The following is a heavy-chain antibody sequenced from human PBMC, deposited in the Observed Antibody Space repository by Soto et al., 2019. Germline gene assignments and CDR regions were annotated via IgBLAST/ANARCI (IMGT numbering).Heavy chain of an antibody. J-gene: IGHJ4*02. CDR3: ASSLLTPFDY. D-gene: IGHD7-27*01. V-gene: IGHV3-74*01. CDR2: INSDGSST. Sequence: GGSLRLSCAASGFSFSSYWMHWVRQAPGKGLVWVSRINSDGSSTFYADSVKGRFTISRDNAKNTLYLQMNSLRADDTAVYYCASSLLTPFDYWGQGTLVTVSS. CDR1: GFSFSSYW.